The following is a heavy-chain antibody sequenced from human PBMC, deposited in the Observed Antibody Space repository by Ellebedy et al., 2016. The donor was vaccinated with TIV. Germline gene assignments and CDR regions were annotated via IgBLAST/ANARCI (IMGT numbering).Heavy chain of an antibody. CDR2: ISGSGDST. J-gene: IGHJ6*02. CDR3: AKDFGSEREYDFWNYYYGMDV. CDR1: GFTFSSYA. Sequence: GGSLRLXXAASGFTFSSYAMSWVRQAPGKGLEWVSAISGSGDSTYYADSVKGRFTISRDNSKNTLYLQMNSLRAEDTAVYYCAKDFGSEREYDFWNYYYGMDVWGQGTTVTVSS. V-gene: IGHV3-23*01. D-gene: IGHD3-3*01.